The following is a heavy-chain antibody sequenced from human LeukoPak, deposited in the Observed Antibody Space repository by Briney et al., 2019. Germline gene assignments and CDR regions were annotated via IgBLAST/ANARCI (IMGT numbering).Heavy chain of an antibody. V-gene: IGHV1-58*01. Sequence: EASVKVSCKASGFTFTSSAVQWVRQARGQRLEWIGWIVVGSGNTNYAQKFQERVTITRDMSTSTAYMGLSSLRSEDTAVYYCAASYGSGTYVDYWGQGTLVTVSS. CDR3: AASYGSGTYVDY. J-gene: IGHJ4*02. CDR1: GFTFTSSA. D-gene: IGHD3-10*01. CDR2: IVVGSGNT.